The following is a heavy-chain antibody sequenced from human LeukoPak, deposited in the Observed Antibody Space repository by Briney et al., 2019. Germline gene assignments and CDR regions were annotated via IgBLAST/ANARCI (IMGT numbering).Heavy chain of an antibody. D-gene: IGHD6-19*01. Sequence: SETLSLTCAVYGGSFSGYYWSWIRQPPGKGLEWVGEINHSGSTNYNPSLKSRVTISVDTSKSQFSLKLSSVTAADTAVYYCARGRQWLVHDAFDIWGQGTMVTVSS. V-gene: IGHV4-34*01. CDR2: INHSGST. CDR3: ARGRQWLVHDAFDI. J-gene: IGHJ3*02. CDR1: GGSFSGYY.